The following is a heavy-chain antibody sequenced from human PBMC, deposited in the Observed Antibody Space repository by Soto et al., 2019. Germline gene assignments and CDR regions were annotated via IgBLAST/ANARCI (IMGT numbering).Heavy chain of an antibody. J-gene: IGHJ4*02. V-gene: IGHV3-23*01. Sequence: HPGGSLRLSCATTGFNIYSYAMSWVRQAPGKGPEWVSGISGSGGATYYADSVKGRFTISRDSSKSTVYLQMDSLGAEDTAKYYCARNSGNFRDFDYWGQGT. CDR3: ARNSGNFRDFDY. CDR1: GFNIYSYA. D-gene: IGHD1-26*01. CDR2: ISGSGGAT.